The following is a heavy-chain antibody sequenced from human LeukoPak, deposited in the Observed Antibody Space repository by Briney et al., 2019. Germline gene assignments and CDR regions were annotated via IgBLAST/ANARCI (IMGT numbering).Heavy chain of an antibody. D-gene: IGHD3-3*02. Sequence: GGSLRLSCAASGFTVSTKDMSWVRQAPGKGLEWVSVIYSGGSTYYADSVKGRFIISRDNSENTLHLQMNSLRAEDTAVYCCGRYLARAFDIWGQGTMVTVSS. CDR3: GRYLARAFDI. CDR2: IYSGGST. V-gene: IGHV3-66*01. J-gene: IGHJ3*02. CDR1: GFTVSTKD.